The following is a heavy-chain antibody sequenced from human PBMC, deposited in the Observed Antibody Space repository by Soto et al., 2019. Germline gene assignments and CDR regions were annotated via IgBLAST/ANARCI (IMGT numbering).Heavy chain of an antibody. CDR1: GGSISSYY. D-gene: IGHD3-3*01. CDR2: IYYSGST. J-gene: IGHJ4*02. Sequence: PSETLSLTCTVSGGSISSYYWSWIRQPPGKGLEWIGYIYYSGSTNYNPSLKSRVTISVDTSKNQFSLKLSSVTAADTAVYYCARASYDFWSGLPYYFDYWGQGTLVTAPQ. CDR3: ARASYDFWSGLPYYFDY. V-gene: IGHV4-59*01.